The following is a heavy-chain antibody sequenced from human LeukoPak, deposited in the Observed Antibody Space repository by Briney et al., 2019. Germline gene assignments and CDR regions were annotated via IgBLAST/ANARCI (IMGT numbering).Heavy chain of an antibody. Sequence: SETLSLTCTVSGGSVSSGNYYWSWIRQPPGKGLEWIGEINHSGSTNYNPSLKSRVTISVDTSKNQFSLKLSSVTAADTAVYYCARGGYCTNGVCRKSIAAAGKLSYWGQGTLVTVSS. CDR2: INHSGST. CDR1: GGSVSSGNYY. D-gene: IGHD2-8*01. CDR3: ARGGYCTNGVCRKSIAAAGKLSY. J-gene: IGHJ4*02. V-gene: IGHV4-34*01.